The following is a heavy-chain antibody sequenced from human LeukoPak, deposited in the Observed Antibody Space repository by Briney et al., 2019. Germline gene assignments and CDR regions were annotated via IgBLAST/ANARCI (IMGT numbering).Heavy chain of an antibody. J-gene: IGHJ6*02. CDR2: INAYNGNT. CDR3: ARDPPLTYDILDYYGMDV. CDR1: GYTFTSYG. V-gene: IGHV1-18*01. D-gene: IGHD3-9*01. Sequence: ASVKVSCKASGYTFTSYGISWVRQAPGQGLEWMGWINAYNGNTNYAQKLQGRVTMTTDTSTSTAYMELRSLRSDDTAVYYCARDPPLTYDILDYYGMDVWGQGTTVTVSS.